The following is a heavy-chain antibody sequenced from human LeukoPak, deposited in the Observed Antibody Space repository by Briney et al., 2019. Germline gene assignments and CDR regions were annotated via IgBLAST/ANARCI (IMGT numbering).Heavy chain of an antibody. J-gene: IGHJ5*02. CDR3: ARDEGTIWFDP. V-gene: IGHV4-4*07. CDR2: IYTSGST. Sequence: SETLSLTCAVYGGSFSGYYWSWIRQPAGKGLEWIGRIYTSGSTNYNPSLKSRVTISVDTSKNQFSLKLSSVTAADTAVYYCARDEGTIWFDPWGQGTLVTVSS. CDR1: GGSFSGYY. D-gene: IGHD4/OR15-4a*01.